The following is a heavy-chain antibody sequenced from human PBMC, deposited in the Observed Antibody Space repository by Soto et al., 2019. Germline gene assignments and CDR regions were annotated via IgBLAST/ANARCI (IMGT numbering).Heavy chain of an antibody. V-gene: IGHV4-59*01. CDR2: IYNNGRT. D-gene: IGHD2-2*01. CDR3: ARARFCTSTSCYHYFDF. Sequence: SETLSLTCTVSGGSISSSSWSWIRQPPGRGLEWIGYIYNNGRTDYNPSLKSRVTISVDTSKNHFPLKLSSVTPADTAVYYCARARFCTSTSCYHYFDFWGQGTLVTVS. CDR1: GGSISSSS. J-gene: IGHJ4*02.